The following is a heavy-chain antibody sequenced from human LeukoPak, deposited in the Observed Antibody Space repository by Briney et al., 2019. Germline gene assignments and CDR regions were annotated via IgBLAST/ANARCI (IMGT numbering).Heavy chain of an antibody. V-gene: IGHV4-4*07. J-gene: IGHJ4*02. CDR1: GGSISSYY. CDR2: IYTSGST. CDR3: ARLTYSSSWYIKPYYFDY. Sequence: SEALSLTCTVSGGSISSYYWSWIRQPAGKGLEWIGRIYTSGSTNYNPSLKSRVTMSVDTSKNQFSLKLSSVTAADTAVYYCARLTYSSSWYIKPYYFDYWGQGTLVTVSS. D-gene: IGHD6-13*01.